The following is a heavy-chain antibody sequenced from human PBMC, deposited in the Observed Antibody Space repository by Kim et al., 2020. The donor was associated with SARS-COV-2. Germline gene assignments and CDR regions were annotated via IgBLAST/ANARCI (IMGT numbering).Heavy chain of an antibody. Sequence: GGSLRLSCAASGFTFDDYTMHWVRQAPGKGLEWVSLISWDGGTTYYADSVKGRFTTSRDKTKNSLYLQMNSLRTEDTALYYCAKEKTFYYDNSGSNYFD. J-gene: IGHJ4*01. CDR1: GFTFDDYT. D-gene: IGHD3-22*01. V-gene: IGHV3-43*01. CDR2: ISWDGGTT. CDR3: AKEKTFYYDNSGSNYFD.